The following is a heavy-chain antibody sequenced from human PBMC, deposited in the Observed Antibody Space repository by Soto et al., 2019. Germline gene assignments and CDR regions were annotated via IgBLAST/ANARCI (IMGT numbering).Heavy chain of an antibody. CDR1: GYTFTSYY. Sequence: ASVKVSCKASGYTFTSYYMHWVRQAPGQGLEWMGIINPSGGSTSYAQKFQGRVTMTRDTSTSTVYMELSSLRSEDTAVYYCARVGSGLTSDSSGLYYNGMDVWGQGTTVTVSS. CDR3: ARVGSGLTSDSSGLYYNGMDV. D-gene: IGHD3-9*01. V-gene: IGHV1-46*01. J-gene: IGHJ6*02. CDR2: INPSGGST.